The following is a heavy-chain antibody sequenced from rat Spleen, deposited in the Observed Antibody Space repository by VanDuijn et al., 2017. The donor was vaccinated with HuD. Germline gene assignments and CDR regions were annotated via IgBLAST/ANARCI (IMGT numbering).Heavy chain of an antibody. D-gene: IGHD1-9*01. CDR2: IIYDGGRT. CDR3: ARHGYNSYLDY. CDR1: GFTLSDYN. V-gene: IGHV5S10*01. J-gene: IGHJ2*01. Sequence: EVQLVESGGGLVQPGRSLKLSCEVSGFTLSDYNMAWVRQAPRKGLEWVATIIYDGGRTYYRDSVKGRFTISRDNAKSSLYLQMDSLRSEDTATYYCARHGYNSYLDYWGQGVMVTVSS.